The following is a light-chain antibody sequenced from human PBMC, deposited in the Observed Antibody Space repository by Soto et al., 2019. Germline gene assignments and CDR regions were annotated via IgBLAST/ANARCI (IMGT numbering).Light chain of an antibody. CDR2: KAS. J-gene: IGKJ1*01. CDR3: QQYNSYPGT. CDR1: QSISSW. Sequence: DIQMTQSPSTPSASVGDRVTITCRASQSISSWLAWYQQKPGKAPKLLIYKASSLESGVPSRFSGSGSGTEFTLTISSLQPADFATYYCQQYNSYPGTFGQGTKVEIK. V-gene: IGKV1-5*03.